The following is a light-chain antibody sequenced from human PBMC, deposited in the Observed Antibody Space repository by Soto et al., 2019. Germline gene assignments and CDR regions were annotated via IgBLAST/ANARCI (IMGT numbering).Light chain of an antibody. CDR3: QQYNNWPRT. Sequence: EIVMTQSPATLSVSPGERATLSCRASQSVSSDLAWYQQKPGQAPSLLIYGASTRATGIPARFGGSGSGTEFTLTISSLQSEDFAVYYCQQYNNWPRTFGQGTKVDIK. CDR1: QSVSSD. V-gene: IGKV3-15*01. CDR2: GAS. J-gene: IGKJ1*01.